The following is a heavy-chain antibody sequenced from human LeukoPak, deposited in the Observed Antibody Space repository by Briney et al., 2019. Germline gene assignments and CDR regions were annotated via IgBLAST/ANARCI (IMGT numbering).Heavy chain of an antibody. V-gene: IGHV3-48*02. CDR2: ITASGTAM. D-gene: IGHD1-26*01. CDR3: ASSGSYRFDY. J-gene: IGHJ4*02. CDR1: GFTFSSYS. Sequence: GGSLRLSCAAFGFTFSSYSMNWVRQAPGKGLEWVSHITASGTAMFYADSVKGRFTISRDNAKNSLYLQMNSLRDEDTAVYYCASSGSYRFDYWGQGTLVTVSS.